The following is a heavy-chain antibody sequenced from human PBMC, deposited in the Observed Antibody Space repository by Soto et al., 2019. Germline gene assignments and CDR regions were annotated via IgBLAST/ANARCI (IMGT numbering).Heavy chain of an antibody. V-gene: IGHV1-2*02. J-gene: IGHJ4*02. Sequence: ASVKVSCKASGYTFTSYDIHWVRQAPEQGPEWMGEIGPESGATRYAQKFQGRVTMTRDMSITTVYMELNNLSPDDTAVYYCGRGRSGQIVVFYWGQGTPVTVSS. CDR3: GRGRSGQIVVFY. CDR1: GYTFTSYD. CDR2: IGPESGAT. D-gene: IGHD1-26*01.